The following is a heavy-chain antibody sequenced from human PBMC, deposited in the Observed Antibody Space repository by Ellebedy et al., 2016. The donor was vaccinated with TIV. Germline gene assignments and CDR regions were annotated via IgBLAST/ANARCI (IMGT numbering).Heavy chain of an antibody. D-gene: IGHD6-19*01. V-gene: IGHV4-39*01. J-gene: IGHJ4*02. CDR2: ISYSGST. Sequence: MPSETLSLTCTVSGGSISSSSYYWGWIRQPPGKGLEWIGGISYSGSTYYNPSLKSRVTISVHTSKNQFSLKLISVTAADTAVYYCARWIVVAGGFDYWGQGTLVTVSS. CDR1: GGSISSSSYY. CDR3: ARWIVVAGGFDY.